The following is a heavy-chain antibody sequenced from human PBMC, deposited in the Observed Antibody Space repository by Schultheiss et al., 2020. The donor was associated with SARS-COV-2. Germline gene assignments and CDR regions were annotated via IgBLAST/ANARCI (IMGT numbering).Heavy chain of an antibody. CDR1: GGSFSGYY. CDR2: INQSGST. J-gene: IGHJ5*02. CDR3: ARVGGDYDILTGYYTSAWFDP. V-gene: IGHV4-34*01. D-gene: IGHD3-9*01. Sequence: SETLSLTCAVYGGSFSGYYWSWIRQPPGKGLEWIGEINQSGSTNYNPSLKSRFTISVDTSKNQFSLKLSSVTAADTAVYYCARVGGDYDILTGYYTSAWFDPWGQGTLVTVSS.